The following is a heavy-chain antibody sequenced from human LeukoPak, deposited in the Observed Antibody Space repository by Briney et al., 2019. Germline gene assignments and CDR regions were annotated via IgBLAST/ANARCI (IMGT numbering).Heavy chain of an antibody. V-gene: IGHV4-34*01. CDR2: INHSGSN. CDR1: GGSFSGYY. J-gene: IGHJ4*02. Sequence: SETLSLTCAVYGGSFSGYYWSWIRQPPGKGREWIGEINHSGSNNYNPALKSRVTISVDTSKNQFSLKLSSVTAADTAVYYCARHRSGWLQTSFDYWGQGTLVTVSS. D-gene: IGHD5-24*01. CDR3: ARHRSGWLQTSFDY.